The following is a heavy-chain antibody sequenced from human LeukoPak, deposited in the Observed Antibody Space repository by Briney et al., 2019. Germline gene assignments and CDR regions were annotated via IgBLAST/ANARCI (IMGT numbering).Heavy chain of an antibody. Sequence: GASVKVSCKAFRYTYTYYFIHWVRQAPGQGLEWMGYMNPNNGGRNYAQKFQGRVTMTRDTSINTAYMEKSSLRLDDTAVYYCAREGTPSAVAGKGDCMDVWGQGTTVTVSS. J-gene: IGHJ6*02. CDR1: RYTYTYYF. CDR3: AREGTPSAVAGKGDCMDV. CDR2: MNPNNGGR. V-gene: IGHV1-2*02. D-gene: IGHD6-19*01.